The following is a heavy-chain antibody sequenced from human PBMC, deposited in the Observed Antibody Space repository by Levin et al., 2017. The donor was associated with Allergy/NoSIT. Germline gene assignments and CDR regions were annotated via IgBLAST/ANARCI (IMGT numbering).Heavy chain of an antibody. V-gene: IGHV1-2*02. CDR2: VNPNTGDT. Sequence: GASVKVSCKASGFLFTAYYLFWARQAPGQGLELMGWVNPNTGDTNSAQKFQGRVTMTRDTSINTTYMELSGLKSDDTAIYYCAKDYKEIVGLIPFGWFESWGQGTLVTVSS. CDR1: GFLFTAYY. CDR3: AKDYKEIVGLIPFGWFES. D-gene: IGHD3/OR15-3a*01. J-gene: IGHJ5*01.